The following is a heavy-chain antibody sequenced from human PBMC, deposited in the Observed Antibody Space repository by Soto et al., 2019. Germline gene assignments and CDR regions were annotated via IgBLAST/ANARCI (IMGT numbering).Heavy chain of an antibody. CDR2: ISGSGSTV. J-gene: IGHJ4*02. CDR1: GLRSSEYE. Sequence: RRLSCXGSGLRSSEYERSWVRQSPVKGLEWVSYISGSGSTVYYADSVKGRFTISRDNAKNSVFLQINTLRVEDAAIYYCARNPSGQPVVTIYCDIWGQGPLVTVSS. V-gene: IGHV3-48*03. D-gene: IGHD2-21*02. CDR3: ARNPSGQPVVTIYCDI.